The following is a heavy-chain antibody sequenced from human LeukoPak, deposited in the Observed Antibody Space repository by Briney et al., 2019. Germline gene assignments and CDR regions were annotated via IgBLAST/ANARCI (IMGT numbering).Heavy chain of an antibody. V-gene: IGHV3-23*01. CDR2: ISGSGGST. J-gene: IGHJ4*02. Sequence: GGTLRLSCAASGFTFSSYGMSWVRQAPGKGLEWVSAISGSGGSTYYADSVKGRFTISRDNSKNTLYLQMNSLRAEDMAVYYCAKDRPTRSGTFDYWGQGTLVTVSS. D-gene: IGHD2-15*01. CDR1: GFTFSSYG. CDR3: AKDRPTRSGTFDY.